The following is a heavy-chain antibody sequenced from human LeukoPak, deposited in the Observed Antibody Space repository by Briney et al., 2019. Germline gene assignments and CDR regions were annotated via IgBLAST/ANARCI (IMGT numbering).Heavy chain of an antibody. CDR1: GGSISSSSYY. Sequence: PSETLSLTCTVSGGSISSSSYYWGWIRQPPGKGLEWVGYIYYSGSTNYNPSLKSRVTISVDTSKNQFSLKLSSVTAADTAVYYCAREAIFFYGELPGRGDAFDIWGQGTMVTVSS. D-gene: IGHD1-26*01. CDR2: IYYSGST. J-gene: IGHJ3*02. CDR3: AREAIFFYGELPGRGDAFDI. V-gene: IGHV4-61*01.